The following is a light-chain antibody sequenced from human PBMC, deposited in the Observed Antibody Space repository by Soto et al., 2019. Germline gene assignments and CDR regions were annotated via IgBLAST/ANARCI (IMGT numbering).Light chain of an antibody. CDR3: QQRSNWPIT. CDR2: DAS. CDR1: QSVSSY. Sequence: EIVLNQSPATLSMSLGVRASLSCKTSQSVSSYLAWYQQKPGQAPRLLIYDASNRATGIPARFSGSGSGTDFTLSIISLEPEDFGVYYCQQRSNWPITCGQGTRLEIK. V-gene: IGKV3-11*01. J-gene: IGKJ5*01.